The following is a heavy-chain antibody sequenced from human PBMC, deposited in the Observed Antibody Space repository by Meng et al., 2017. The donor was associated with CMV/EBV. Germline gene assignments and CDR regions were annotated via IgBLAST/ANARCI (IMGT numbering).Heavy chain of an antibody. CDR2: IYYSGST. V-gene: IGHV4-61*01. D-gene: IGHD3-3*01. Sequence: SETLSLTCTVSGGSVSSGSYYWSWIRQPPGTGLEWIGYIYYSGSTNYNPSLKSRVTISVDTSKNQFSLKLSSVTAADTAVYYCAREGSDSIFGVASHLNWFDPWGQGTLVTVSS. CDR1: GGSVSSGSYY. J-gene: IGHJ5*02. CDR3: AREGSDSIFGVASHLNWFDP.